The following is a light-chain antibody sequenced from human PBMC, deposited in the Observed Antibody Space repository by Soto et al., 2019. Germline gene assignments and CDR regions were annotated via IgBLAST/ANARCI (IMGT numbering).Light chain of an antibody. CDR2: STS. Sequence: ENVLTQSPDTLSLSPEERATLSCRASQSVSTPYLAWYQQRPGQAPRLLIYSTSTRASGIPDRFRGSGSGTDFTLTISRLEPEDFAVYYCQQYGSSLWTFGQGTKVEIK. CDR3: QQYGSSLWT. J-gene: IGKJ1*01. V-gene: IGKV3-20*01. CDR1: QSVSTPY.